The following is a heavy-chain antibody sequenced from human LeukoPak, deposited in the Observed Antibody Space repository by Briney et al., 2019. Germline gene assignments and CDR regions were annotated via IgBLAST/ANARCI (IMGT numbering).Heavy chain of an antibody. CDR3: ARYYSSGYYSNY. CDR2: ISSSSSYM. Sequence: GGSLRLSCAASGFTFRTYSMNWVRQAPGKGLEWVSSISSSSSYMQYADSVKGRFTISRDNAKNSLYLQMNSLRAGDTAVYYCARYYSSGYYSNYWGQGTLVTVSS. D-gene: IGHD3-22*01. V-gene: IGHV3-21*04. CDR1: GFTFRTYS. J-gene: IGHJ4*02.